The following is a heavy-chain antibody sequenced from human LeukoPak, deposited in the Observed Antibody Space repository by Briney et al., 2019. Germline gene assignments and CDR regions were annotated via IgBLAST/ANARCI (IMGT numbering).Heavy chain of an antibody. V-gene: IGHV3-64*01. CDR1: GFNFSTYP. CDR2: ISTSGTYT. Sequence: GGSLRLSSAASGFNFSTYPMHWVRQAPGKGLEYVSSISTSGTYTYYVNSVKGRFSISRDNSKSTLYLHMGSLRAEDTAVYYCVRSDGDSSGYYFDFWGQGSLVSVSS. CDR3: VRSDGDSSGYYFDF. D-gene: IGHD3-22*01. J-gene: IGHJ4*02.